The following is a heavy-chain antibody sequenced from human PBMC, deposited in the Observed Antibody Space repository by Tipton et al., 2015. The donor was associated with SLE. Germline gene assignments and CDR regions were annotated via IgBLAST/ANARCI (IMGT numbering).Heavy chain of an antibody. Sequence: TLSLTCSVSGSSISSYYWSWIRQPPAKGLEWIGFIYYNGKTNYNSSLKSRVTISVDTSKSQFSLKLRSVTTADTAVYYCARHGMVNYYYCGMDVWGQGTTVTVSS. J-gene: IGHJ6*02. D-gene: IGHD4-23*01. CDR3: ARHGMVNYYYCGMDV. CDR1: GSSISSYY. CDR2: IYYNGKT. V-gene: IGHV4-59*08.